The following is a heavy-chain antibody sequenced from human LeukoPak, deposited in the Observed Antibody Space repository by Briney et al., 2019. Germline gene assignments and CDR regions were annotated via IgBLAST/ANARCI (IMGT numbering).Heavy chain of an antibody. J-gene: IGHJ4*02. Sequence: PSGGSLRLSCAASGFTFNSYEMNWVRQAPGKGLEWVSYISSSGSTIYYADSVKGRFTISRDNGKNSLYLQMNSLRAEDTAVYYCARGDFDWLLSNFDYWGQGTLVTVSS. CDR3: ARGDFDWLLSNFDY. CDR1: GFTFNSYE. V-gene: IGHV3-48*03. D-gene: IGHD3-9*01. CDR2: ISSSGSTI.